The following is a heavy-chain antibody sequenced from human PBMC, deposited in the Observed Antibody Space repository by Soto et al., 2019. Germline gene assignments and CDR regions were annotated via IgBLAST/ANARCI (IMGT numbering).Heavy chain of an antibody. CDR1: GFTFSSYG. CDR2: ISYDGSNK. Sequence: QVQLVESGGGVVQPGRSLRLSCAASGFTFSSYGMHWVRQAPGKGLERVAVISYDGSNKYYADSVKGRFTISRDNSKNTLYLQMNSLRAEDTAVYYCAKNLEGIAVAGRYLTISEPGYWGQGTLVTVSS. D-gene: IGHD6-19*01. J-gene: IGHJ4*02. V-gene: IGHV3-30*18. CDR3: AKNLEGIAVAGRYLTISEPGY.